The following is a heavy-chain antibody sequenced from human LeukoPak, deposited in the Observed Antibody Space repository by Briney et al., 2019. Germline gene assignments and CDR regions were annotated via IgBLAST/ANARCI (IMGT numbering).Heavy chain of an antibody. Sequence: SETLSLTCTVSGGSISNYYWSWIRQPPGKGLEWIGYIYYSGSTYYNPSLKSRVTISVDTSKNQFSLKLSSVTAADTAVYYCARDGHDYYGSGIDYWGQGTLVTVSS. J-gene: IGHJ4*02. D-gene: IGHD3-10*01. V-gene: IGHV4-59*06. CDR2: IYYSGST. CDR3: ARDGHDYYGSGIDY. CDR1: GGSISNYY.